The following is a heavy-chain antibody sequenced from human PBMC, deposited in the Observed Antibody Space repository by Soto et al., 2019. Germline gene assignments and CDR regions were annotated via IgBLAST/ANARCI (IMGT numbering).Heavy chain of an antibody. Sequence: PGRSLRLSCAASGFTFSSYAMHRVRQAPGKGLEWVAVISYDGSNTYYADSVKGRFTISRDNSKNTLYLQMSSLRAEDTAVYYCASEQWLGERGMDFWGQGTTVTVSS. CDR2: ISYDGSNT. V-gene: IGHV3-30-3*01. D-gene: IGHD6-19*01. CDR1: GFTFSSYA. CDR3: ASEQWLGERGMDF. J-gene: IGHJ6*02.